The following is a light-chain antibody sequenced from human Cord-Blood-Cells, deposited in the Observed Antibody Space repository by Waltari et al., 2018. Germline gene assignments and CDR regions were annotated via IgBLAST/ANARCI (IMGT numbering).Light chain of an antibody. CDR1: SSDVGGYNH. Sequence: QSALTQPASVSGSPGPSITISCTGTSSDVGGYNHVFWYQQHPGKAPKLMIYDVSKRPSGVSNRFSGSKSGNTASLTISGLQAEDEADYYCSSYTSSSTYVFGTGTKVTVL. J-gene: IGLJ1*01. CDR3: SSYTSSSTYV. CDR2: DVS. V-gene: IGLV2-14*01.